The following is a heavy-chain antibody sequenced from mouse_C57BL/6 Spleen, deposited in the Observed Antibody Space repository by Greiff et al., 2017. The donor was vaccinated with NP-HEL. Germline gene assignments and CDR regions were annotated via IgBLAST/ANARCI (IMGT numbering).Heavy chain of an antibody. D-gene: IGHD3-1*01. CDR2: ISSGGSYT. V-gene: IGHV5-6*01. Sequence: EVHLVESGGDLVKPGGSLKLSCAASGFTFSSYGMSWVRQTPDKRLEWVATISSGGSYTYYPDSVKGRFTIARDTAKNTLYLQMSSLKSEDTAMYNCARQARDLLLYYSMDYWGQGTSVTVSS. J-gene: IGHJ4*01. CDR3: ARQARDLLLYYSMDY. CDR1: GFTFSSYG.